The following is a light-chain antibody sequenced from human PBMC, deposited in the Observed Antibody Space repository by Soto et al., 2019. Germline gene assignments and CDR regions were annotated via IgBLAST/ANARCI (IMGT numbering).Light chain of an antibody. V-gene: IGKV1-5*03. J-gene: IGKJ5*01. CDR1: QSISSW. Sequence: DIQMTQSPSTLSASVGDGVTITCRASQSISSWLAWYQQKPGKAPKLLIYKASSLESGVPSRFSGSGSGTEFTLAISSLQPDDFAVYYCQQYNNWPAITFGQGTRLEI. CDR2: KAS. CDR3: QQYNNWPAIT.